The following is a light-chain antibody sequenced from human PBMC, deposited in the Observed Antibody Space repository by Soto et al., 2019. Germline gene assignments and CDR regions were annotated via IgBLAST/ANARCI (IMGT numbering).Light chain of an antibody. J-gene: IGKJ2*01. CDR2: DAS. V-gene: IGKV1-33*01. CDR3: QQNDHPPYT. Sequence: DIQMTQSPSSLSASVGDRVTITCQASQGISKDLNWYQQKPGKAPKLLIYDASNLERGVPSRFSGSGSGTDFTLTIGSLQPEDIATYYCQQNDHPPYTFGHGTKLDIK. CDR1: QGISKD.